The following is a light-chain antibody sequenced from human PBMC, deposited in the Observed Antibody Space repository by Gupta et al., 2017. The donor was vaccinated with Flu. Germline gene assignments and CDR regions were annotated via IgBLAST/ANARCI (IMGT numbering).Light chain of an antibody. CDR1: QGISSY. CDR2: AAS. J-gene: IGKJ4*01. Sequence: DIQLTQSPSFLSASVGDRVTITCRASQGISSYLGWYQQKPGKAPKLLIYAASTLQSGVPSRFSGSGSGTEFTLTISSLQTEDFATYYCQQVNSYPLAFGGGTKVEI. CDR3: QQVNSYPLA. V-gene: IGKV1-9*01.